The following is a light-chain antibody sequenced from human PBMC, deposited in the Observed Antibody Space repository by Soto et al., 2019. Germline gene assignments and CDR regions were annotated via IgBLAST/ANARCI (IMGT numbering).Light chain of an antibody. CDR2: GAS. Sequence: VVTRGSPTLAIAPGERGRLSSRASQSVSSSLAWYQQKPGQAPRLLIYGASGRTTGTPDRFSGRGSGTDFTLTISRREPEDFAVYYCQQYGTSPKTFGQGTKVDIK. CDR3: QQYGTSPKT. CDR1: QSVSSS. V-gene: IGKV3-20*01. J-gene: IGKJ1*01.